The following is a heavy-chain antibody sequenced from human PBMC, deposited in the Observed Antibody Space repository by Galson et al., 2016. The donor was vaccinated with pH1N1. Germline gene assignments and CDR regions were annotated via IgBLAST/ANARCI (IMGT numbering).Heavy chain of an antibody. CDR2: IIPIFNTA. V-gene: IGHV1-69*01. D-gene: IGHD3-22*01. Sequence: SCKASGGTFGSFGINWVRQAPGQGLEWMGGIIPIFNTAKYARNFQGRVKITADESTTTAYMELSSLRSDDTAVYFCAREDYYDTDLSDWYFDLWGRGTLLTVSS. CDR3: AREDYYDTDLSDWYFDL. J-gene: IGHJ2*01. CDR1: GGTFGSFG.